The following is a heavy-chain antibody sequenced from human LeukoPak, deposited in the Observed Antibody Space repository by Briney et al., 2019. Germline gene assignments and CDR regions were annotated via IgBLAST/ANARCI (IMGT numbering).Heavy chain of an antibody. J-gene: IGHJ4*02. Sequence: KASETLSLTCAVYGGSFSGYYWSWIRQPPGKGLEWIGEINHSGSTNYNPSLKSRVTISVDTSKNQFSLKLSSVTAADTAVYYCARGYPFVATITGYWFDYWGQGTLVTVSS. V-gene: IGHV4-34*01. CDR3: ARGYPFVATITGYWFDY. CDR2: INHSGST. D-gene: IGHD5-12*01. CDR1: GGSFSGYY.